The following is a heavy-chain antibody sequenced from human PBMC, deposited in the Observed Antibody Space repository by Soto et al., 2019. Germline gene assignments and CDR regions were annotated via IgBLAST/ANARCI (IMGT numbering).Heavy chain of an antibody. V-gene: IGHV3-74*01. CDR3: ARVWGIAAAGTVCYYYYGMDV. J-gene: IGHJ6*02. D-gene: IGHD6-13*01. Sequence: GGSLRLSCAASGFSFSSYWMHWFRQAPGKGLVWVSRINSDGSSTSYADSVKGRFTISRDNAKNTLYLQMNSLRAEDTAVYYCARVWGIAAAGTVCYYYYGMDVWGQGTTVTVSS. CDR1: GFSFSSYW. CDR2: INSDGSST.